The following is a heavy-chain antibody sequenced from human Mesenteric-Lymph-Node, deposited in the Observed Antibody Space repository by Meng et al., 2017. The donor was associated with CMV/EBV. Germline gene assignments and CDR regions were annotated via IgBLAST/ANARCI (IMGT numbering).Heavy chain of an antibody. D-gene: IGHD6-13*01. CDR2: ISSDESST. Sequence: GESLKISCAASGFTFSSYWMHWVRQAPGKGLVWVSRISSDESSTNYADSVKGRFTISRDNAKNTLHLQMNSLRAEDTAVYYCVRSRDYSLDVWGQGTTVTVSS. CDR1: GFTFSSYW. J-gene: IGHJ6*02. V-gene: IGHV3-74*01. CDR3: VRSRDYSLDV.